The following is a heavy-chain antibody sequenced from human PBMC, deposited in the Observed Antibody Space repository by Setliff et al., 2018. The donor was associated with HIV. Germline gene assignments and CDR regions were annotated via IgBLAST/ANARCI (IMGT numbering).Heavy chain of an antibody. V-gene: IGHV1-18*01. D-gene: IGHD6-13*01. J-gene: IGHJ2*01. CDR2: ISAYNGNI. Sequence: ASVKVSCKASGYILSSYGISWVRQAPGQGLEWMGWISAYNGNINYAQKFQGRVTMTTDTSTSTAHMELRSLRSDDTAVYYCARDREAGNWYFDLWGRGTLVTVSS. CDR3: ARDREAGNWYFDL. CDR1: GYILSSYG.